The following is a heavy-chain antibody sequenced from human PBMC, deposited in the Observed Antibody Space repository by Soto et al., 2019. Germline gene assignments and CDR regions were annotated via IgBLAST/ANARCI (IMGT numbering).Heavy chain of an antibody. CDR3: ARVAQFDILTAYYPFDY. CDR1: GGSFSGHF. J-gene: IGHJ4*02. D-gene: IGHD3-9*01. CDR2: VDDGGNT. V-gene: IGHV4-34*01. Sequence: QVQLQQWGAGLLKPSETLSLTCGVYGGSFSGHFWSWVRQPPGKGLEWIGEVDDGGNTNSNPSLKSRVTISLDTSKNQFSLNLNSVTAADTAMYYCARVAQFDILTAYYPFDYWGQGTLVTVSS.